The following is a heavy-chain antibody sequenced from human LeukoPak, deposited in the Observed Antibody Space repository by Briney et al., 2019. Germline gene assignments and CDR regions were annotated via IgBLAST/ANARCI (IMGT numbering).Heavy chain of an antibody. D-gene: IGHD3-10*01. V-gene: IGHV3-48*02. Sequence: GGSLRLSCAASGFTFSRYSMNWVRQAPGKGLEWVSYISSSSSIIYYVDSVKGRFTISRDNAKNSLYLQMNSLRDEDTAVYYCARDRPLLWFGELFPTGFDYWGQGTLVTVSS. CDR3: ARDRPLLWFGELFPTGFDY. J-gene: IGHJ4*02. CDR2: ISSSSSII. CDR1: GFTFSRYS.